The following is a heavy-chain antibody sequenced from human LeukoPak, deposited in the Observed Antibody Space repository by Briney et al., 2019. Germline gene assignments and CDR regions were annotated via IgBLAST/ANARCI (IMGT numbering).Heavy chain of an antibody. J-gene: IGHJ4*02. CDR2: INHSGST. CDR1: GGSFSGYY. CDR3: ASRIMITFGGVRDY. D-gene: IGHD3-16*01. V-gene: IGHV4-34*01. Sequence: SETLSLTCAVYGGSFSGYYWSWIRQPPGKGLEWIGEINHSGSTNYNPSLKSRVTISVDTSKNQFSLKLSSVTAADTAVYYCASRIMITFGGVRDYWGQGTLVTVSS.